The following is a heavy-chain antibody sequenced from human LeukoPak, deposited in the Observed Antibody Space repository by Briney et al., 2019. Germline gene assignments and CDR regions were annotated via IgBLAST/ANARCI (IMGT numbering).Heavy chain of an antibody. CDR3: ARHAGGYTHFDS. Sequence: SETLSLTCTVSGGSISSYYWTWARQPPGKRLEWIGYIFHTGSTNYNPSLKSRVTMSLDTSKNQFSLKLSSVTAADTAVYYCARHAGGYTHFDSWGQGALVTVSS. J-gene: IGHJ4*02. CDR1: GGSISSYY. CDR2: IFHTGST. D-gene: IGHD3-10*01. V-gene: IGHV4-59*08.